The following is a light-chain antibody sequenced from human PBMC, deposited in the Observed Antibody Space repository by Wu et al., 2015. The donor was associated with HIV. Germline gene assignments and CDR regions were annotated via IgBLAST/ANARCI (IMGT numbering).Light chain of an antibody. J-gene: IGKJ2*02. CDR2: GAS. CDR3: QQYNHWPGT. Sequence: EIVMTQSPATLSVSPGERATLSCRASQSVNINLAWYQQKPGQAPRLLIYGASTRATGIPARFSGSGSGTEFTLTINSMQSEDFALYYCQQYNHWPGTFGQGTKVGDQ. V-gene: IGKV3-15*01. CDR1: QSVNIN.